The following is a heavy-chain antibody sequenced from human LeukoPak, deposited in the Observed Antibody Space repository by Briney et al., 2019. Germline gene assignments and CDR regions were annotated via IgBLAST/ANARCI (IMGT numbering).Heavy chain of an antibody. D-gene: IGHD2-15*01. J-gene: IGHJ5*02. CDR2: IKSKGDGGTT. V-gene: IGHV3-15*01. CDR1: GFTFSNAW. CDR3: TTVQGYCSGGSCYCNYFDP. Sequence: GGSLRLSCAASGFTFSNAWMSWVRQTPGKGLEWVGRIKSKGDGGTTDYAAPVKGRFTISRDDSENTLYLQMNSLKIEDTAVYYCTTVQGYCSGGSCYCNYFDPWGQGTLVTVSS.